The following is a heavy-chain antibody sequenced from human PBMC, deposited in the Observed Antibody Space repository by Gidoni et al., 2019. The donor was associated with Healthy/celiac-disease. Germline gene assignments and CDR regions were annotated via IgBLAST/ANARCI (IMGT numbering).Heavy chain of an antibody. V-gene: IGHV4-34*01. CDR1: GGSCSGYY. J-gene: IGHJ4*02. CDR2: INHSGRT. D-gene: IGHD3-10*01. Sequence: QVQLQQWGAGLLKPSETLSLTCAVYGGSCSGYYWSWIRQPPGKGLEWLGEINHSGRTNYNPSLTSRVTISVDTSKNQFSLKLSSVTAADTAVYYCARVSGDYYGSGSYYRHFDYWGQGTLVTVSS. CDR3: ARVSGDYYGSGSYYRHFDY.